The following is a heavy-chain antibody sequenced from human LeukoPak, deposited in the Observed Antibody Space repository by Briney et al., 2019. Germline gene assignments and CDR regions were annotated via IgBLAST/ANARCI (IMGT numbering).Heavy chain of an antibody. CDR2: IKQDGSEK. D-gene: IGHD5-24*01. CDR1: GFTLSSYW. Sequence: GGSLRLSCAASGFTLSSYWMSSVRQAPGKGLEWVANIKQDGSEKYYVDSVKGRFTISRNNAKNSLYLQRNSLRAEDTAVYYCARFERDTFDYWGQGTLVTVSS. J-gene: IGHJ4*02. CDR3: ARFERDTFDY. V-gene: IGHV3-7*01.